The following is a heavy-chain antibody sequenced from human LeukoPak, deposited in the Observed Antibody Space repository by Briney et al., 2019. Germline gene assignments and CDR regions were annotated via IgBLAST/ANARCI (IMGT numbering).Heavy chain of an antibody. Sequence: ASVKVSCKASGYTFTYYYMHWVRQAPGQGLEWLGWINPNNGGTNYAQKIQGRVTMTRDTSISTVYMELSSLRSDDTAVYYSARDRGGGSGTYYILYWGLGSLVTVSS. CDR1: GYTFTYYY. CDR3: ARDRGGGSGTYYILY. J-gene: IGHJ4*02. CDR2: INPNNGGT. V-gene: IGHV1-2*02. D-gene: IGHD3-10*01.